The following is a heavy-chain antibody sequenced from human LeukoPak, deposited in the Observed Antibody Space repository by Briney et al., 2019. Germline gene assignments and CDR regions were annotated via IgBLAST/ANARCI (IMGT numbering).Heavy chain of an antibody. CDR2: VSHSGTT. CDR3: ARYWGGADWYFDL. D-gene: IGHD3-16*01. V-gene: IGHV4-38-2*02. J-gene: IGHJ2*01. Sequence: SETLSLTCTVSGYSINSGYYWGWIRQPPGKGLEWIGAVSHSGTTYYNPSLKSRVTISIDASKNQFSLKLSSVTAADTAVYYCARYWGGADWYFDLWGRGTLVTVSS. CDR1: GYSINSGYY.